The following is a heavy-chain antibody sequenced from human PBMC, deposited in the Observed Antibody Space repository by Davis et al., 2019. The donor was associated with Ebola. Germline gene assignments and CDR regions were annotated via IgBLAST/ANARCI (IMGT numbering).Heavy chain of an antibody. CDR2: IDAGNGNT. CDR3: ARDATVYGAYNWFKP. Sequence: ASLKVSCKASGYIFTNYVMHWARQAPGHSLEWMGWIDAGNGNTKYSQKFQGRLTITRDTIASTAHMDLSTLRSEDTAVYYCARDATVYGAYNWFKPWGQGTLVTVSS. CDR1: GYIFTNYV. V-gene: IGHV1-3*01. D-gene: IGHD2-8*01. J-gene: IGHJ5*02.